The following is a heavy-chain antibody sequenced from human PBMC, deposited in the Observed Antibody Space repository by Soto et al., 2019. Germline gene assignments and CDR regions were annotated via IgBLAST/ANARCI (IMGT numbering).Heavy chain of an antibody. CDR2: IWYDGSNK. J-gene: IGHJ6*02. Sequence: QVQLVESGGGVVQPGRSLRLSCAASGFTFSSYGMHWVRQAPGKGLEWVAVIWYDGSNKYYADSVKGRFTISRDNSKNTLYLQMNSLRAEDTAVYYCARATPTISLLYGMDVWGQGTTVTVSS. V-gene: IGHV3-30*19. CDR3: ARATPTISLLYGMDV. CDR1: GFTFSSYG. D-gene: IGHD3-3*01.